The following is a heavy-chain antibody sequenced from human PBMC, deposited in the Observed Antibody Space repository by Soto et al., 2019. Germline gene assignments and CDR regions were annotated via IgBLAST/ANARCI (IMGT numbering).Heavy chain of an antibody. J-gene: IGHJ4*02. CDR3: AHRPIVGAAI. CDR1: GGSISNSNW. V-gene: IGHV4-4*02. D-gene: IGHD1-26*01. Sequence: QVQLQESGPGLVKPSGTLSLTCGVFGGSISNSNWWTWVRQPPGKGLEWIGESYHTGSTNYNSSLMSRVTKSLDKPTKQFSLKLSSVTAADTAVYYCAHRPIVGAAIWGQGTLVTVSS. CDR2: SYHTGST.